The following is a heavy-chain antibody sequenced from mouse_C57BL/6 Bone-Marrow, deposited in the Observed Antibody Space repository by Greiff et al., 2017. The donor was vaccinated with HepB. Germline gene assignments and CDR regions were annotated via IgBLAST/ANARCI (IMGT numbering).Heavy chain of an antibody. D-gene: IGHD1-1*01. CDR3: ARIFPYYYGSSYWYFDV. CDR1: GFSLTSYA. J-gene: IGHJ1*03. V-gene: IGHV2-9-1*01. CDR2: IWTGGGT. Sequence: VQLKESGPGLVAPSQSLSITCTVSGFSLTSYAISWVRQPPGKGLEWLGVIWTGGGTNYNSALKSRLSISKDNSKSQVFLKMNSLQTDDKARYYCARIFPYYYGSSYWYFDVWGTGTTVTVSS.